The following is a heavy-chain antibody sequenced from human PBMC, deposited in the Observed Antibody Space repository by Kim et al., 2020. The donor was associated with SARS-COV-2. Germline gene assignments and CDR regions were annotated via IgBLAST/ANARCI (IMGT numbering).Heavy chain of an antibody. D-gene: IGHD3-10*01. Sequence: GGSLRLSCAASGFTVSSNYMSWVRQAPGKGLEWVSVIYSGGSTYYADSVKGRFTISRDNSKNTLYLQMNSLRAEDTAVYYCASDLRWFGGTYGMDVWGQGTTVTVSS. CDR1: GFTVSSNY. CDR2: IYSGGST. CDR3: ASDLRWFGGTYGMDV. J-gene: IGHJ6*02. V-gene: IGHV3-53*01.